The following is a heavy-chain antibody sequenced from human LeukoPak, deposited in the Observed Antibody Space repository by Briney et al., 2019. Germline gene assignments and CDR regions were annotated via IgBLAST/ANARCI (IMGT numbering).Heavy chain of an antibody. V-gene: IGHV3-48*03. CDR3: AHGSMYQLDY. D-gene: IGHD2-2*01. CDR1: GFTFSSYE. J-gene: IGHJ4*02. Sequence: GGSLRRSCAASGFTFSSYEMNWVRQAPGKGLEWVSYISSSGSTIYYADSVRGRLTISRDNAKNSLYLQMNSLRAEDTAVYYCAHGSMYQLDYWGQGTLVTVSS. CDR2: ISSSGSTI.